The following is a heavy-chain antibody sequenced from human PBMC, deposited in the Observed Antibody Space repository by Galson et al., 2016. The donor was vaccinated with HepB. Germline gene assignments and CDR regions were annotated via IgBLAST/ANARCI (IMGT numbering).Heavy chain of an antibody. Sequence: SVKVSCKASGYTFNTYNMHWVRQAPGQGLEWMGIIKPRGGNTIYAQKFQDRITMTRDTSTSTVYMELISLRSEDTAVYYCARELDHSFYFDYWGQGTLLTGSS. V-gene: IGHV1-46*02. CDR3: ARELDHSFYFDY. J-gene: IGHJ4*02. CDR2: IKPRGGNT. D-gene: IGHD1-14*01. CDR1: GYTFNTYN.